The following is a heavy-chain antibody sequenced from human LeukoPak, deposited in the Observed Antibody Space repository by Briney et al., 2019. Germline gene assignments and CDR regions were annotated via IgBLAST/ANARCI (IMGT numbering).Heavy chain of an antibody. V-gene: IGHV1-2*06. CDR3: ARDDTNGDYCY. CDR2: INPNSGGT. CDR1: GYTFTGYY. Sequence: ASVKVSCKASGYTFTGYYMHWVRQAPGQGLEWMGRINPNSGGTNFAQKFQGRVTMTRDTSISTAYMELSRLRSDDTAVYYCARDDTNGDYCYWGQGTLVTVSS. J-gene: IGHJ4*02. D-gene: IGHD4-17*01.